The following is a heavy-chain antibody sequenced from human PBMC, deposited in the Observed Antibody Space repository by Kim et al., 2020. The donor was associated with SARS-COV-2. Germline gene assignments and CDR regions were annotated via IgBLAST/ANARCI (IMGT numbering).Heavy chain of an antibody. CDR3: VKEAAFTTIVVDYYFDY. D-gene: IGHD3-22*01. J-gene: IGHJ4*02. Sequence: GGSLRLSCVASGFTFSNYGMHWVRQAPGKGLEWVGIVSFEGRNTYYAGSVAGRFSISRDNSKNTLYLQMNSLRTEETALYYCVKEAAFTTIVVDYYFDYWGQGTLVTVSS. CDR1: GFTFSNYG. V-gene: IGHV3-30*18. CDR2: VSFEGRNT.